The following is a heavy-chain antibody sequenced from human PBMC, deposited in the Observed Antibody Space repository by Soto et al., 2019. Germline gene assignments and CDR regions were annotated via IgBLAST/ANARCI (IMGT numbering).Heavy chain of an antibody. Sequence: RGASLKISCKGSGYSFTSYWIGWVRQMPGKGLEWMGIIYPADSNTRYSPSFQGQVTISADKSISTAYLQWSSLKASDTAMYYCARQGCSGGSCRNYYYYYIDVWGKGTTVTVSS. CDR2: IYPADSNT. V-gene: IGHV5-51*01. D-gene: IGHD2-15*01. J-gene: IGHJ6*03. CDR3: ARQGCSGGSCRNYYYYYIDV. CDR1: GYSFTSYW.